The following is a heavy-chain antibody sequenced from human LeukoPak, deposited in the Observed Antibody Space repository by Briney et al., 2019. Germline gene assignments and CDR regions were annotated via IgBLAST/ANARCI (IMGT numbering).Heavy chain of an antibody. J-gene: IGHJ3*02. CDR1: GGSFSGYY. CDR3: ARGPVGYSYGCLLWAFDI. CDR2: INHSGST. Sequence: PSETLSLTCAVYGGSFSGYYWSWIRQPPGKGLEWIGEINHSGSTNYNPSLKSRVTISVDTSKNQFSLKLSSVTAADTAVYYCARGPVGYSYGCLLWAFDIWGQGTIVTVSS. V-gene: IGHV4-34*01. D-gene: IGHD5-18*01.